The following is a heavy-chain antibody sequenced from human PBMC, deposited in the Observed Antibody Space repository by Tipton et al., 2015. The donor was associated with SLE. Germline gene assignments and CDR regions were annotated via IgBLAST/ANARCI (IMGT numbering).Heavy chain of an antibody. D-gene: IGHD3-16*01. CDR1: GFTVSSNY. J-gene: IGHJ3*02. Sequence: GSLRLSCAASGFTVSSNYMNWVRQAPGKGLEWVSLIYSGGTTYYADSVKGRFTISRDNSKNTLYLQMNSLRTEDTAVYYCARWGFGTDVWLDDIWGQGTMVTVSS. CDR2: IYSGGTT. CDR3: ARWGFGTDVWLDDI. V-gene: IGHV3-66*02.